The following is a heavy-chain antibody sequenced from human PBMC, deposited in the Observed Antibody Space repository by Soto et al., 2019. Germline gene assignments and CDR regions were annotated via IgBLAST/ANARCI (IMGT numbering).Heavy chain of an antibody. CDR1: GGSISSSNW. V-gene: IGHV4-4*02. CDR2: IYYSGST. J-gene: IGHJ4*02. D-gene: IGHD3-9*01. Sequence: SETLSLTCAVSGGSISSSNWWSWVRQPPGKGLEWIGYIYYSGSTNYNPSLKSRVTISVDTSKNQFSLKLRSVTAADTAVYYCARGMAEEQIFYYFDYWGQGALVTVSS. CDR3: ARGMAEEQIFYYFDY.